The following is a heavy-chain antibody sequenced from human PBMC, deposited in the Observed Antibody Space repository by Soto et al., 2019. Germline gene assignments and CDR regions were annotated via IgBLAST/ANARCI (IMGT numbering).Heavy chain of an antibody. CDR2: VNHIGIT. CDR1: GGSFSGYY. CDR3: ARKGALLIGDQGVYFQH. Sequence: QVQLQQWGAGLLKPSETLSLTCAVYGGSFSGYYWSWIRQTTGKGLEWIGEVNHIGITNYSPSLKSRVTISADISRNQFSLKLSSVTVADTAIYYCARKGALLIGDQGVYFQHWGQGTPVTVSS. V-gene: IGHV4-34*01. D-gene: IGHD4-17*01. J-gene: IGHJ1*01.